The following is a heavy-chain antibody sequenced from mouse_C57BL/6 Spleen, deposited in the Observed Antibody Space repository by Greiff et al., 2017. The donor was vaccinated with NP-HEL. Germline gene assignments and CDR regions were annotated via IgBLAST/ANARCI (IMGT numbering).Heavy chain of an antibody. V-gene: IGHV1-55*01. D-gene: IGHD1-1*01. CDR2: IYPGSGST. J-gene: IGHJ2*01. Sequence: VQLQQPGAELVKPGASVKMSCKASGYTFTSYWITWVKQRPGQGLEWIGDIYPGSGSTNYNEKFKSKATLTVDTSSSTAYMQLSSLTSEDSAVYYCARPITTANYFDYWGEGTTLTVSS. CDR1: GYTFTSYW. CDR3: ARPITTANYFDY.